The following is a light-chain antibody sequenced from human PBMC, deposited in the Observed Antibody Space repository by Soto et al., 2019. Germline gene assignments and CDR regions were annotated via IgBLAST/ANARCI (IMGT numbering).Light chain of an antibody. V-gene: IGKV1-5*02. CDR3: QQYSTYPLT. Sequence: DIQVTRSPSSLSASVGSRFTIICRASQSVSTRLAWYQQKPGKAPQILIYDASKLEPGVPSRLRGGGYGTELTITISSLKNDDFETYYCQQYSTYPLTFGGGTQVDIK. CDR2: DAS. CDR1: QSVSTR. J-gene: IGKJ4*01.